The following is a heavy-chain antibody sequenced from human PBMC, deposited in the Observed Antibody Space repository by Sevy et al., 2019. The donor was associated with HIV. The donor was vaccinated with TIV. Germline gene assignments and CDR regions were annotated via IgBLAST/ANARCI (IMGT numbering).Heavy chain of an antibody. CDR1: GFTFSSCW. CDR3: ARYYYDSGSFDY. CDR2: IKKDGSEI. J-gene: IGHJ4*01. Sequence: GGSLRLSCAASGFTFSSCWMSWVRQAPGKGLEWVATIKKDGSEIYYVDSVKGRFTISRDNAKNSLYLHMNSLRAEDTAVYYCARYYYDSGSFDYWGHGTLVTVSS. D-gene: IGHD3-10*01. V-gene: IGHV3-7*01.